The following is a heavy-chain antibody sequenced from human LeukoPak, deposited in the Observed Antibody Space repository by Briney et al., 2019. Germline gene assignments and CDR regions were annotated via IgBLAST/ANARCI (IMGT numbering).Heavy chain of an antibody. CDR2: ISTTGST. Sequence: SETLSLTCTVSGGSINNPNYYWSWIRQPAGKGLEWIGRISTTGSTSYGPSLKSRVIISIDTSKNLFSLRLSSATAADTAVYYCASHQYGSGSYYHDYWGQGALVTVSS. J-gene: IGHJ4*02. CDR1: GGSINNPNYY. V-gene: IGHV4-61*02. CDR3: ASHQYGSGSYYHDY. D-gene: IGHD3-10*01.